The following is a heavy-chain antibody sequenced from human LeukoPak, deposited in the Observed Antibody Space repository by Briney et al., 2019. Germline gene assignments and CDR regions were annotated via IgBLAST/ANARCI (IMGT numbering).Heavy chain of an antibody. Sequence: GGSLRLSCAASGFTFSSYAMSGVRQAPGGGLEWVSVISGSGGRTYYADSVKGRFTISRDNSKNTLYLQMNSLRAEDTAVYYCAKGGGVYCSSTSCLSHFDYWGQGTLVTVSS. CDR1: GFTFSSYA. CDR2: ISGSGGRT. CDR3: AKGGGVYCSSTSCLSHFDY. D-gene: IGHD2-2*01. V-gene: IGHV3-23*01. J-gene: IGHJ4*02.